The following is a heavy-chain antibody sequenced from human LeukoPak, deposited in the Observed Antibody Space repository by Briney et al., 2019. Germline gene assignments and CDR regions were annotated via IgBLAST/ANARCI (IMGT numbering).Heavy chain of an antibody. CDR3: AGVIVPEQLWPSGWFDP. D-gene: IGHD5-18*01. V-gene: IGHV4-4*02. CDR1: GGSISSSNW. J-gene: IGHJ5*02. Sequence: SGTLSLTCAVSGGSISSSNWWSWVRQPPGKGLEWIGEIYHSGSTNYNPSLKSRVTISVDKSKNQFSLKLSSVTAADTAVYYCAGVIVPEQLWPSGWFDPWGQGTLVTVSS. CDR2: IYHSGST.